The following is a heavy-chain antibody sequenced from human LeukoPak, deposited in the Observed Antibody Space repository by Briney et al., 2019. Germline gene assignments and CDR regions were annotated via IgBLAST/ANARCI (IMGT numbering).Heavy chain of an antibody. Sequence: SETLSLTCTVAGGSISSYYWSWIRQPPGKGLEWIGYINYSGSTFYNPSLRSRVTMSVDTSKRQFSLNLNSVTAADTAVYYCARRGTCYVFDYWGQGTLVTVSS. V-gene: IGHV4-59*01. CDR3: ARRGTCYVFDY. CDR2: INYSGST. J-gene: IGHJ4*02. D-gene: IGHD1-26*01. CDR1: GGSISSYY.